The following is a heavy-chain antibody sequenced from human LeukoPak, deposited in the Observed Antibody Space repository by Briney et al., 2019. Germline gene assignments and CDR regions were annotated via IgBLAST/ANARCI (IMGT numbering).Heavy chain of an antibody. J-gene: IGHJ4*02. CDR2: ISGRGGST. Sequence: GGSLRLSCTASGFTFSSYAMSWVRQAPGKGLEWVSGISGRGGSTYYADSVKGRFTISRDNSKNTLYLQLNSLRPEDTAVYYCARDQLAYSGYDTLFDYWGQGTLVTVSS. V-gene: IGHV3-23*01. D-gene: IGHD5-12*01. CDR1: GFTFSSYA. CDR3: ARDQLAYSGYDTLFDY.